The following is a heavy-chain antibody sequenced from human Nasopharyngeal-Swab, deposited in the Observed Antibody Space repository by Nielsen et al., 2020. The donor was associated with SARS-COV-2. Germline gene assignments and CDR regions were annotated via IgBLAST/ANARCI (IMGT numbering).Heavy chain of an antibody. CDR2: IYYTGST. J-gene: IGHJ6*04. D-gene: IGHD3-10*01. CDR3: ARHFRGGDV. Sequence: SETLSLTCTVSGGSISPYYWGWIRQPPGKGLEWVWYIYYTGSTNYNPSLKGRLTISVDRSKNQFPLKLSSVTAADTAVYYCARHFRGGDVWGKGSTVTVSS. V-gene: IGHV4-59*08. CDR1: GGSISPYY.